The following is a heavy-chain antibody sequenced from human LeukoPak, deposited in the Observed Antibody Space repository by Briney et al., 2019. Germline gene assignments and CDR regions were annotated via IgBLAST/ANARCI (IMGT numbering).Heavy chain of an antibody. CDR3: ARGRVVTSFTC. Sequence: PSETLSLTCTVSGGSISSYYWSWIRQPPGKGLEWIGYIYYSGSTNYNPSLKSRVTISVDTSKNQFSLKLSSVTAADTAVYYCARGRVVTSFTCWSQGTLVTVSS. D-gene: IGHD3-22*01. J-gene: IGHJ4*02. CDR2: IYYSGST. V-gene: IGHV4-59*01. CDR1: GGSISSYY.